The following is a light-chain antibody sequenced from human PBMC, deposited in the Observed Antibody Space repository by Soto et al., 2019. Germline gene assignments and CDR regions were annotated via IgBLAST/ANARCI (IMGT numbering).Light chain of an antibody. CDR3: SSYTSSSTNV. CDR2: DVN. J-gene: IGLJ1*01. CDR1: SSDVGGYNY. Sequence: QSALTQPASVSGSPGQSITISCTGTSSDVGGYNYVSRYQQHPGKAPKLMIYDVNNRPSGVSNRFSGSKSGNTASLTISGLQAEDEADYYCSSYTSSSTNVFGTGTKLTVL. V-gene: IGLV2-14*01.